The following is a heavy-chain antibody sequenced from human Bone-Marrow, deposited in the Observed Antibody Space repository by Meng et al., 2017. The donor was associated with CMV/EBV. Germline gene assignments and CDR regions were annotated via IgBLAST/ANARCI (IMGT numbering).Heavy chain of an antibody. D-gene: IGHD3-10*01. CDR3: ARYSGSYDYYYYGMDV. CDR1: GFTFSSYD. J-gene: IGHJ6*02. CDR2: IGTAGDT. Sequence: GGSLRLSCAASGFTFSSYDMHWVRQATGKGLEWVSAIGTAGDTYYPGSVKGRFTISRENAKNSLYLQMNSLRAEDTAVYYCARYSGSYDYYYYGMDVWGQGTTVTVSS. V-gene: IGHV3-13*01.